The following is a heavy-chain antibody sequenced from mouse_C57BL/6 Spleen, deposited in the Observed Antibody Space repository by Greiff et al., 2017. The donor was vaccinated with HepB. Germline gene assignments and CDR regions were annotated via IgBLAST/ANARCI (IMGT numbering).Heavy chain of an antibody. CDR2: IWSGGST. CDR3: ARNSLTVGYFDV. J-gene: IGHJ1*03. D-gene: IGHD1-1*01. V-gene: IGHV2-2*01. Sequence: VQLKESGPGLVQPSQSLSITCTVSGFSLTSYGVHWVRQSPGKGLEWLGVIWSGGSTDYNAAFISRLSISKDNSKSQVFFKMNSLQADDTAIYYCARNSLTVGYFDVWGTGTTVTVSS. CDR1: GFSLTSYG.